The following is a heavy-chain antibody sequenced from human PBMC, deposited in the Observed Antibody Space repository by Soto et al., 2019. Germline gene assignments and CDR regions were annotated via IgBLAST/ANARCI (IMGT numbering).Heavy chain of an antibody. J-gene: IGHJ4*02. CDR2: IYYIGNT. Sequence: QLQLQESGSGLVKPSETLSLTCIVSTGSISSRSSYWGWIRQTPGKGLEWIGSIYYIGNTYYNPSLKSRVTRSLDTSKTQFALEMNSVTAADTAVQFCGGQDYGAQGYYFENWGKVALVTVSS. V-gene: IGHV4-39*01. CDR3: GGQDYGAQGYYFEN. CDR1: TGSISSRSSY. D-gene: IGHD4-17*01.